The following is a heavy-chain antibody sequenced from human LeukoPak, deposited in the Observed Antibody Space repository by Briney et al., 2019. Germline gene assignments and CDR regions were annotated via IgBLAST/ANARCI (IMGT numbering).Heavy chain of an antibody. CDR3: GAESERWLVRS. V-gene: IGHV4-59*01. J-gene: IGHJ4*02. D-gene: IGHD6-19*01. CDR1: GDSISSYY. Sequence: PSETLSLTCTVSGDSISSYYWSWIRQPPGKGLEWIGYIYNSGSTNYNPSLKSRVTISIDTSKNQFSLKLNSVTAADTAVYYCGAESERWLVRSWGQGTLVTVSS. CDR2: IYNSGST.